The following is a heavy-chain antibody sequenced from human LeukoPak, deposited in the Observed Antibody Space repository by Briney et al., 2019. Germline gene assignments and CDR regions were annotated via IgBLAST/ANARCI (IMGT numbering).Heavy chain of an antibody. CDR1: GGSISSYY. J-gene: IGHJ4*02. Sequence: SETLSLTCTVSGGSISSYYWSWIRQPPGKGLEWIGYIYYSGSINYNPSLKSRVTISVDTSKNQFSLKLSSVTAADTAVYYCARDGVAGLDYWGQGTLVTVSS. CDR2: IYYSGSI. CDR3: ARDGVAGLDY. V-gene: IGHV4-59*01. D-gene: IGHD2-8*01.